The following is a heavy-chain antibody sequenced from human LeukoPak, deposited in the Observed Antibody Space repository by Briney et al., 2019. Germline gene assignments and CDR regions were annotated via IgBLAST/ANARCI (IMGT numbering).Heavy chain of an antibody. CDR1: GGSFSNHY. CDR3: ARLPGVVDFDS. D-gene: IGHD2-21*01. CDR2: INQSGNT. Sequence: SETPSLTCAVYGGSFSNHYWTWFRQSPGKGLEWIGEINQSGNTNYNPSLKSRVTMSVDTSKNQFSLKLTSVTAADTAVYYCARLPGVVDFDSWGQGILVTVSS. V-gene: IGHV4-34*01. J-gene: IGHJ4*02.